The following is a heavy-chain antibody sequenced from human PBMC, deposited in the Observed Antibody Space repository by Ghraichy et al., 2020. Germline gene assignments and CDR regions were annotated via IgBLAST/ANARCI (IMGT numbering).Heavy chain of an antibody. V-gene: IGHV3-23*01. Sequence: GGSLRLSCAASGFTFSSYAMSWVRQAPGKGLEWVSAISGSGGSTYYADSVKCRFTISRDNSKNTLYLQMNSLRAEDTAVYYCAKDKAYYYDSSGYLDWGQGTLVTVSS. CDR1: GFTFSSYA. J-gene: IGHJ4*02. CDR2: ISGSGGST. CDR3: AKDKAYYYDSSGYLD. D-gene: IGHD3-22*01.